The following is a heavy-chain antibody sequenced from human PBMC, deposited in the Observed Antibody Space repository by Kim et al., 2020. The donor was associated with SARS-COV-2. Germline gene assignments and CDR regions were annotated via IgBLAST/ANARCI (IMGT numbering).Heavy chain of an antibody. CDR2: IYYSGST. D-gene: IGHD5-18*01. Sequence: SETLSLTCTVSGGSISSSSYYWGWIRQPPGKGLEWIGSIYYSGSTYYNPSLKSLVTISVDTSKNQFSLKLSSVTAADTAVYYCARRGYSYGFGGRGGWYFDYWGQGTLVTVSS. CDR1: GGSISSSSYY. V-gene: IGHV4-39*01. CDR3: ARRGYSYGFGGRGGWYFDY. J-gene: IGHJ4*02.